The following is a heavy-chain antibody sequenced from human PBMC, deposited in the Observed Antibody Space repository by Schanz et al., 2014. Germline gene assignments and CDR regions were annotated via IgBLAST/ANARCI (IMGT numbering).Heavy chain of an antibody. CDR2: IRQDGSAK. CDR3: ARDGYRNGRPFDH. D-gene: IGHD5-18*01. CDR1: GFTFSHYW. Sequence: EVHLVESGGGLVQPGGSLRLSCAASGFTFSHYWLSWVRQTPGKRLEWVANIRQDGSAKFYVDSVNSRFAISRDNAENSVYLQMNSLRAEDTAVYYCARDGYRNGRPFDHWGQGTRVTVSA. J-gene: IGHJ4*02. V-gene: IGHV3-7*03.